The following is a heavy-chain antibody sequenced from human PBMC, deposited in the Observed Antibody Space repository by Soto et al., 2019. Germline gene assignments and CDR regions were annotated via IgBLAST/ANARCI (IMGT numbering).Heavy chain of an antibody. CDR2: INPGGSKK. Sequence: EEQLVESGGGLVQPGESQTLSCAASGFTFSSSSMEWIRHTPERGLHWVAAINPGGSKKDYVDFMEGRFTISSCNANNLLFLRMNNLNTAYTVIYYFAISVGGLWGQGTLVTVSS. CDR1: GFTFSSSS. CDR3: AISVGGL. D-gene: IGHD2-15*01. V-gene: IGHV3-7*01. J-gene: IGHJ4*02.